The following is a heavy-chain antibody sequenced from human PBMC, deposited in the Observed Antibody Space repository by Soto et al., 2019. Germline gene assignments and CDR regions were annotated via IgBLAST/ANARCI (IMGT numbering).Heavy chain of an antibody. CDR1: GFTFSSYW. CDR3: ARKIVVAGSWFDP. CDR2: IKQDGSEK. D-gene: IGHD6-13*01. Sequence: GGSLRLSCAASGFTFSSYWMSWVRQAPGKGLEWVANIKQDGSEKYYVDSVKGRFTISRDNAKNSLYLQMNSLRAEDTAVYYCARKIVVAGSWFDPWGQGTLVTVSS. J-gene: IGHJ5*02. V-gene: IGHV3-7*03.